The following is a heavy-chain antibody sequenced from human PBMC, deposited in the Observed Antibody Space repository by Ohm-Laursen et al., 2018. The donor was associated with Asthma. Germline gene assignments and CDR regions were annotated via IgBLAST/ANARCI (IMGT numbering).Heavy chain of an antibody. CDR1: GFTFNDYY. V-gene: IGHV3-11*01. D-gene: IGHD3-10*01. Sequence: SLRLSCTASGFTFNDYYMTWIRQAPGKGLEWVADINKRGSTTHYAVSVKGRFTISRDNSKNTLNLQMSSLRGDDTAVYYCARGQGSGDISGSDPFDLWGQGTTVIVSS. CDR2: INKRGSTT. CDR3: ARGQGSGDISGSDPFDL. J-gene: IGHJ3*01.